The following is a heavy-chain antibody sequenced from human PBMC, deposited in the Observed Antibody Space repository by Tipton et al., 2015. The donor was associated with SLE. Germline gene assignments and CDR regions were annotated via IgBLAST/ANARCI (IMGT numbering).Heavy chain of an antibody. Sequence: LRLSCSVSGDSTSLCFWTWIRQPPGKGLEWIGYIYYSGRTNYNPSLRSRVTISVDTSKNQFSLKLSSVTAADTAVYYCARGSSSMRGGFDIWGQGTMVTVSS. J-gene: IGHJ3*02. D-gene: IGHD6-6*01. V-gene: IGHV4-59*08. CDR2: IYYSGRT. CDR1: GDSTSLCF. CDR3: ARGSSSMRGGFDI.